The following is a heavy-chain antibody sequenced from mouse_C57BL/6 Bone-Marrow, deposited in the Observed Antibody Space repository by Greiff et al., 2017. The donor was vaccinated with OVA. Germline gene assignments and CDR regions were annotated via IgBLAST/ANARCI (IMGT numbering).Heavy chain of an antibody. J-gene: IGHJ2*01. CDR2: IYPGSGST. D-gene: IGHD3-2*02. CDR3: ARRETAQACDD. CDR1: GYTFTSYW. V-gene: IGHV1-55*01. Sequence: VQLQQPGAELVKPGASVKMSCKASGYTFTSYWLTWVKQRPGQGLEWIGDIYPGSGSTNYNEKFKSKATLTVDTSSSTAYMQLSSLTSEDSEVDYCARRETAQACDDWGKGTTLTVSS.